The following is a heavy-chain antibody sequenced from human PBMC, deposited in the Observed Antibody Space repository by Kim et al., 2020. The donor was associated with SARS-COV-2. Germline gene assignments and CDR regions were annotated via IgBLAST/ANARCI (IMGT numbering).Heavy chain of an antibody. CDR2: MNPNSGNT. CDR3: ARADGTDGGNSVFDY. D-gene: IGHD2-21*02. Sequence: ASVTVSCKASGYTFTSYDINWVRQATGQGLEWMGWMNPNSGNTGYAQKFQGRVTMTRNTSISTAYMELSSLRSEDTAVYYCARADGTDGGNSVFDYWGQGTLVTVSS. J-gene: IGHJ4*02. CDR1: GYTFTSYD. V-gene: IGHV1-8*01.